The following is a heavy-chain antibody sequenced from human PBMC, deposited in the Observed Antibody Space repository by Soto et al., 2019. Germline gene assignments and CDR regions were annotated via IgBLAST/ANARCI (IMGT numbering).Heavy chain of an antibody. CDR2: ISGSGRST. J-gene: IGHJ4*02. CDR3: ARDGCNICSGGSCYFQAPDY. Sequence: EVQLLESGGGSVQPGGSLRLSCSASGFTFSNYAMSWVRQAPGKGLEWVASISGSGRSTNYADSVKGRFTISRDNSKNTLAVQMSSLRAEDTAVYYCARDGCNICSGGSCYFQAPDYWGQGTLVTVSP. D-gene: IGHD2-15*01. CDR1: GFTFSNYA. V-gene: IGHV3-23*01.